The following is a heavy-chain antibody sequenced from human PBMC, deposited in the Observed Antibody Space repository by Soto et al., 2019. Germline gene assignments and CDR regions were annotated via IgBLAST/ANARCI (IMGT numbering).Heavy chain of an antibody. CDR1: GGTFSSYA. CDR3: ATRGYSYGYSFDY. Sequence: SVKVSCKASGGTFSSYAISWVRQAPGQGLEWMGGIIPIFGTANYAQKFQGRVTTTADESTSTAYMELSSLRSEDTAVYYCATRGYSYGYSFDYWGQGTLVTVSS. V-gene: IGHV1-69*13. J-gene: IGHJ4*02. CDR2: IIPIFGTA. D-gene: IGHD5-18*01.